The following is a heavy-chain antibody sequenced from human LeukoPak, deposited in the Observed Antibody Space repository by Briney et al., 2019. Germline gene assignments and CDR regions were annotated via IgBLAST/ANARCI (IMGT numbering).Heavy chain of an antibody. J-gene: IGHJ4*02. Sequence: GGSLRLSCAASGFTFSSYAMIWVRQAPGKGLEWVSYISSTGTSIYYADSVKGRFTISRDNAKNSLYLQMNSMRAEDTAVYYCARDDGDNAYDYWGQGTLVTVSS. CDR3: ARDDGDNAYDY. CDR1: GFTFSSYA. CDR2: ISSTGTSI. D-gene: IGHD4-17*01. V-gene: IGHV3-48*01.